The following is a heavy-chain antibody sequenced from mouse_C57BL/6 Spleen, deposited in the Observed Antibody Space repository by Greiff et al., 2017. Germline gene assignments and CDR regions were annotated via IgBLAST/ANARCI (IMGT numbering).Heavy chain of an antibody. CDR2: IHPNSGST. V-gene: IGHV1-64*01. Sequence: QVQLQQSGAELVKPGASVKLSCKASGYTFTSYWMHWVKQRPGQGLEWIGMIHPNSGSTNYNEKFKSKATLTVDKSSSTAYMQLSSLTSEDSAVYYCARGRDDYDGKGFDYWGQGTTLTVSS. CDR1: GYTFTSYW. CDR3: ARGRDDYDGKGFDY. D-gene: IGHD2-4*01. J-gene: IGHJ2*01.